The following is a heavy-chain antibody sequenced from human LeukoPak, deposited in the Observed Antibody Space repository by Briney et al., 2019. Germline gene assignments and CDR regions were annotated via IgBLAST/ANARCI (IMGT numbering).Heavy chain of an antibody. J-gene: IGHJ4*02. CDR1: GFTFSSYA. D-gene: IGHD2-8*01. Sequence: GGSLRLSCAASGFTFSSYAMSWVRQAPGKGLEWVSAISGSGGSTYYADSVKGRFTISRDNSKNTLYLQMNSLRAEDTAVYYCAKSKVLMVYAIDYWGQRTLVTVSS. CDR3: AKSKVLMVYAIDY. CDR2: ISGSGGST. V-gene: IGHV3-23*01.